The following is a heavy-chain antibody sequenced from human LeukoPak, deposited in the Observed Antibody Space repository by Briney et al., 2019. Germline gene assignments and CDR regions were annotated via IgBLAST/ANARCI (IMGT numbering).Heavy chain of an antibody. V-gene: IGHV1-69*05. CDR1: GGTFNSYA. D-gene: IGHD5-18*01. Sequence: ASVKVSCKASGGTFNSYAISWVRQAPGQGLEWMGRIIPIFGTANYAQKFQGRVTITTDESTSTAYMELSSLRSEDTAVYYCARDRIQLWFSRPFYFDYWGQGTLVTVSS. CDR2: IIPIFGTA. CDR3: ARDRIQLWFSRPFYFDY. J-gene: IGHJ4*02.